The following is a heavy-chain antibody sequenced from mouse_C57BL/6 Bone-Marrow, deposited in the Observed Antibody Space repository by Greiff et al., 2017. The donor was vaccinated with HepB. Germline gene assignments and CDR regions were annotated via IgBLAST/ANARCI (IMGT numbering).Heavy chain of an antibody. CDR1: GFTFSDYY. CDR2: INYDGSST. V-gene: IGHV5-16*01. D-gene: IGHD1-1*01. J-gene: IGHJ2*01. Sequence: EVKLVESEGGLVQPGSSMKLSCTASGFTFSDYYMAWVRQVPEKGLEWVANINYDGSSTYYLDSLKSRFIISRDNAKNILYLQMSSLKSEDTATYYCARDRLHYYGSSYFDYWGQGTTLTVSS. CDR3: ARDRLHYYGSSYFDY.